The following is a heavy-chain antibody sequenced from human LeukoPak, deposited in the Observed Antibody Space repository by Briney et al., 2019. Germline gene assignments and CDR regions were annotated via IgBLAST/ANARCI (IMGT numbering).Heavy chain of an antibody. Sequence: ASVKVSCKASGYTLIDYYIHWVRQAPGQGLEWMGWINPTSGATNSAQKFHGRVTVTSDTSISTAYMELSGLRSDDTAIYYCARATNRGSPANAYVYWGQGTLVTVSS. CDR1: GYTLIDYY. J-gene: IGHJ4*02. CDR3: ARATNRGSPANAYVY. V-gene: IGHV1-2*02. CDR2: INPTSGAT. D-gene: IGHD3-16*01.